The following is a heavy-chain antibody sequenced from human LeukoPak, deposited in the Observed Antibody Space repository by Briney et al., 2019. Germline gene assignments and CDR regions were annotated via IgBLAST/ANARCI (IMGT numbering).Heavy chain of an antibody. D-gene: IGHD3-10*01. CDR1: GFTFSNYA. V-gene: IGHV3-23*01. CDR3: AKDPGVFTRGWDGNF. J-gene: IGHJ4*02. Sequence: GGSLRLSCAVSGFTFSNYAISWVRQAPGKGLDWVSTIGGSGAKTFYADSVKGRFTISRDNSQNTVHLQMNALGAEDTAVYYCAKDPGVFTRGWDGNFWGQGTQVTVSS. CDR2: IGGSGAKT.